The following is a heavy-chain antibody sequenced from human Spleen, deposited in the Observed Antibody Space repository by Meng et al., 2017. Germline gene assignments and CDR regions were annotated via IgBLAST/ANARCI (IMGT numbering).Heavy chain of an antibody. J-gene: IGHJ5*02. Sequence: QLQLQESGPGLVKPSETLSLTCTATGCSVRDRSYYWGWIRQPPGKGLEWIGSIYYFGDTFYSPSLRSRVTISVDTSKNQFSLKLSSVTAADTAVFYCARARTTNQSKYRNAYNWFDPWGQGTLVTVSS. CDR2: IYYFGDT. V-gene: IGHV4-39*01. CDR3: ARARTTNQSKYRNAYNWFDP. CDR1: GCSVRDRSYY. D-gene: IGHD2/OR15-2a*01.